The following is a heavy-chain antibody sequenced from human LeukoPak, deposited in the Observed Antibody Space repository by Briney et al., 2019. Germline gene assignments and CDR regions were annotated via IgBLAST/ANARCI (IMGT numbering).Heavy chain of an antibody. Sequence: SSETLSLTCTVSGGSISSGDYYWSWIRQPPGKGLEWIGYIYYSGSTYYNPSLKNRVTISVDTSKNQFSLKLSSVTAADTAVYYCARDLCSSTSCWGHGYNWFDPWGQGTLVTVSS. D-gene: IGHD2-2*01. CDR2: IYYSGST. CDR3: ARDLCSSTSCWGHGYNWFDP. CDR1: GGSISSGDYY. V-gene: IGHV4-30-4*08. J-gene: IGHJ5*02.